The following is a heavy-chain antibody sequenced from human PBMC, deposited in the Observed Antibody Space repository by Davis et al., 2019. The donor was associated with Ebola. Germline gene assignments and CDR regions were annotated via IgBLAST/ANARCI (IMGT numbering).Heavy chain of an antibody. CDR2: ISGSGGST. Sequence: GESLKISCAASGFTFTSYAMSWVRQAPGKGLEWVSVISGSGGSTYYADSVKGRFTISRDNSKNTLYLQMNSLRGEDTAVYYCAKDLDNYDSSGYFDFDHWGQGTLVTVSS. D-gene: IGHD3-22*01. J-gene: IGHJ4*02. CDR1: GFTFTSYA. CDR3: AKDLDNYDSSGYFDFDH. V-gene: IGHV3-23*01.